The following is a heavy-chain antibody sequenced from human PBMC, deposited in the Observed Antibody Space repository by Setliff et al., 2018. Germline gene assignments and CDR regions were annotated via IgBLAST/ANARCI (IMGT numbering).Heavy chain of an antibody. Sequence: SETLSLTCTVSGGSISSRNYFWGWIRQPPGKGLEWVGSISYSGSTYYHPSLKSRVSISVDTSKNQFSLKLTSVTAADTAVYYCARRHHTVTTNYFDYWGQGTLVTVSS. V-gene: IGHV4-39*01. CDR2: ISYSGST. D-gene: IGHD4-17*01. CDR1: GGSISSRNYF. J-gene: IGHJ4*02. CDR3: ARRHHTVTTNYFDY.